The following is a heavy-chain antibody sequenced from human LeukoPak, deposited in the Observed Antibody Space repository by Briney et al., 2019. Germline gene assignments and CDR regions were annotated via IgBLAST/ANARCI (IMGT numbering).Heavy chain of an antibody. CDR3: ARSPRERYYFDY. D-gene: IGHD1-26*01. V-gene: IGHV4-39*07. Sequence: SETLSLTCSVSGGSVSSRTHYWAWIRQPPGKGLEWIGSINYSGKLTYNPSLKSRVTVSIDTSRNQFSLTLNYVTAADTAVYYCARSPRERYYFDYWGQGTLVTVSS. J-gene: IGHJ4*02. CDR2: INYSGKL. CDR1: GGSVSSRTHY.